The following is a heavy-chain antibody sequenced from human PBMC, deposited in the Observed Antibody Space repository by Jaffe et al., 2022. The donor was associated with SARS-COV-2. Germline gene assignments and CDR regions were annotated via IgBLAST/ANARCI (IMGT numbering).Heavy chain of an antibody. J-gene: IGHJ3*02. CDR1: GYTFSSYG. Sequence: QVHLVQSGDELKKPGTSVKVSCRASGYTFSSYGVSWVRQAPGQGLEWIGWINGFNGNTNYAQKFQGRLTMTTDTSTNTASMDLRNLTPDDTAVYYCARDEGFYYSQGFRMWGQGTMITVSS. CDR3: ARDEGFYYSQGFRM. CDR2: INGFNGNT. V-gene: IGHV1-18*01. D-gene: IGHD3-10*01.